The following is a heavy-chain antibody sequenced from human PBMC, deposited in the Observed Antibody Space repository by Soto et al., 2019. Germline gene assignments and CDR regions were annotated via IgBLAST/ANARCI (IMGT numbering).Heavy chain of an antibody. CDR3: AREPQVAARHNWFDP. J-gene: IGHJ5*02. V-gene: IGHV4-34*01. CDR2: INHSGST. D-gene: IGHD2-15*01. CDR1: GGSFSGYY. Sequence: SETLSLTCAVYGGSFSGYYWSWIRQPPGKGLEWIGEINHSGSTNYNPSLKSRVTISVDTSKNQFSLKPSSVTAADTAVYYCAREPQVAARHNWFDPWGQGTLVTVSS.